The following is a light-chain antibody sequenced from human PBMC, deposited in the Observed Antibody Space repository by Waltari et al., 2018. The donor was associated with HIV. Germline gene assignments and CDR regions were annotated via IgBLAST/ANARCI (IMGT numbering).Light chain of an antibody. Sequence: EIVMTQSPATLSVSPGEKATLSCRASQSVSSNLAWSQKKPRQAPSHRIYGASTRATGIPARFSGSGSGTEFTLTISSLQSEDFAVYYCQQYNNWPRTFGQGTKVEIK. CDR1: QSVSSN. CDR3: QQYNNWPRT. J-gene: IGKJ1*01. V-gene: IGKV3-15*01. CDR2: GAS.